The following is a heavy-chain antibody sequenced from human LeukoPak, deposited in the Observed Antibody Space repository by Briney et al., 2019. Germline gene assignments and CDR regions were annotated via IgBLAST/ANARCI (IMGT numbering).Heavy chain of an antibody. CDR3: ARDRLLEDRDYHYYYYMDV. V-gene: IGHV3-23*01. CDR2: ISGSGDST. D-gene: IGHD1-1*01. CDR1: GFIFSDYA. Sequence: GGSLRLSCAASGFIFSDYAMTWVRQAPGKGLEWVSSISGSGDSTYYADSVKGRFTISRDNSKNTLFLQMNSLRAEDTAVYYCARDRLLEDRDYHYYYYMDVWGIGTTVTVSS. J-gene: IGHJ6*03.